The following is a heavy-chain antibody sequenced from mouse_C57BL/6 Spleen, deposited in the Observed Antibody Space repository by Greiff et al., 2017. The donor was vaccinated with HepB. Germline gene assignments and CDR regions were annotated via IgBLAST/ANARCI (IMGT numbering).Heavy chain of an antibody. Sequence: EVHLVESGGGLVQPGGSLSLSCAASGFTFTDYYMSWVRQPPGKALEWLGFIRNKANGYTTEYSASVKGRFTISRDNSQSILYLQMNALRAEDSATYYCARRYERYFDVWGTGTTVTVSS. CDR1: GFTFTDYY. CDR2: IRNKANGYTT. J-gene: IGHJ1*03. D-gene: IGHD2-3*01. CDR3: ARRYERYFDV. V-gene: IGHV7-3*01.